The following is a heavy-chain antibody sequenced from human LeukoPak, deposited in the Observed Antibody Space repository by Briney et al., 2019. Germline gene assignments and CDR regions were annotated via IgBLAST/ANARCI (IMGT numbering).Heavy chain of an antibody. CDR3: ARHRGYSYGYYYMDV. D-gene: IGHD5-18*01. Sequence: PGESLKISFKGSGSRFTSYWIGWVRPMPGKGLEWMGIIYPGDSDTRYSPSFQGQVTISADKSISTAYLQWSSLKASDTAMYYCARHRGYSYGYYYMDVWGKGTTVTVSS. V-gene: IGHV5-51*01. CDR1: GSRFTSYW. J-gene: IGHJ6*03. CDR2: IYPGDSDT.